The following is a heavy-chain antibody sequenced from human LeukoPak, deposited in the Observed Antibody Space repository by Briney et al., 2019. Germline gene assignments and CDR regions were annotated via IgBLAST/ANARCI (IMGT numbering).Heavy chain of an antibody. J-gene: IGHJ4*02. CDR1: GYSFTSYW. V-gene: IGHV5-51*01. CDR3: GRQKMSRGRLGSLDY. D-gene: IGHD3-10*01. CDR2: IYPGDSDT. Sequence: GESLKISCEGSGYSFTSYWIGWVRQMPGKGLEWMGIIYPGDSDTRYSPSFQGQVTISADKSISTAYLQWSSLKASDTAMYYCGRQKMSRGRLGSLDYWGQGTLVTVSS.